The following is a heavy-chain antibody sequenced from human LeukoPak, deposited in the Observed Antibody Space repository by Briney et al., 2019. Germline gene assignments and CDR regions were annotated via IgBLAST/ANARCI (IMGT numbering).Heavy chain of an antibody. CDR1: GYSFADYF. J-gene: IGHJ5*02. CDR3: ATNILVRDIINWFDP. CDR2: IKPNSGGT. V-gene: IGHV1-2*02. Sequence: AASVKVSCKASGYSFADYFMHWVPQAPGQGLEWMGWIKPNSGGTRSAQKFQGRVTMTRDTSISTAYMELSSLRYDDTAVYYCATNILVRDIINWFDPWGQGTLVTVSS. D-gene: IGHD3-10*01.